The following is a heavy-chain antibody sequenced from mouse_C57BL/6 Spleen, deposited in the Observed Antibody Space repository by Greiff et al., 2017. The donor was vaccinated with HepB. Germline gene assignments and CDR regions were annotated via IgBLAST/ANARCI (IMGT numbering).Heavy chain of an antibody. D-gene: IGHD2-1*01. J-gene: IGHJ4*01. CDR3: ARDLYGNYGDAMDY. CDR2: ISDGGSYT. V-gene: IGHV5-4*01. Sequence: EVHLVESGGGLVKPGGSLKLSCAASGFTFSSYAMSWVRQTPEKRLEWVATISDGGSYTYYPDNVKGRFTISRDNAKNNLYLQMSHLKSEDTAMYYCARDLYGNYGDAMDYWGQGTSVTVSS. CDR1: GFTFSSYA.